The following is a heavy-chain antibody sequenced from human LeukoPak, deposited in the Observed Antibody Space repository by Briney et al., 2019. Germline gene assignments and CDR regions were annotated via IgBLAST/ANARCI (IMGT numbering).Heavy chain of an antibody. Sequence: SETLSLTCTVSGGSISSSSYYWGWIRQPPGKGLEWIGSIYYSGSTYYNPSLKSRVTISVDTSKNQFSLKLSSVTAADTAVYYCARDPNAFDIWGQGTMVTVPS. CDR2: IYYSGST. V-gene: IGHV4-39*07. J-gene: IGHJ3*02. CDR3: ARDPNAFDI. CDR1: GGSISSSSYY.